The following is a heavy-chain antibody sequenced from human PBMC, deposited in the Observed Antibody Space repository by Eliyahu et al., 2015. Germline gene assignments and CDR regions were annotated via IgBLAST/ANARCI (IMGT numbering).Heavy chain of an antibody. CDR3: ARGRYFGSGSYSFGY. D-gene: IGHD3-10*01. CDR2: IYPSGST. V-gene: IGHV4-4*07. CDR1: GGSINRYX. J-gene: IGHJ4*02. Sequence: QVQLQESGPGLVKSSETLSLTCTVSGGSINRYXWXWVRQPXGKGLXXIGRIYPSGSTXYXPSLKSRVTMSVDTSKNQFSLKLNSMTAADTAVYYCARGRYFGSGSYSFGYWGQGILVTVSS.